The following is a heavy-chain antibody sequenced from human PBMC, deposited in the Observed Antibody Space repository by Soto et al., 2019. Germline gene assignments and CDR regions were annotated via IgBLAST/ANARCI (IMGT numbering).Heavy chain of an antibody. J-gene: IGHJ6*02. V-gene: IGHV3-21*01. CDR3: ARAAALITMIVVVTPTEGDYGMDV. CDR1: GFTFSSCS. CDR2: ISSSSSYI. D-gene: IGHD3-22*01. Sequence: GGSLRLSCAASGFTFSSCSMNWVRQAPGKGLEWVSSISSSSSYIYYADSVKGRFTISRDNAKNSLYLQMNSLRAEDTAVYYCARAAALITMIVVVTPTEGDYGMDVWGQGTTVTVSS.